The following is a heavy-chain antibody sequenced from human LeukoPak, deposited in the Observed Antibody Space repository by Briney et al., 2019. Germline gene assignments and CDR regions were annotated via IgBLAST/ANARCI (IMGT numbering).Heavy chain of an antibody. D-gene: IGHD5-24*01. V-gene: IGHV5-51*01. CDR3: ARLGMTTIRFFDY. J-gene: IGHJ4*02. CDR1: GYSFTSYW. Sequence: GESLKISCKGSGYSFTSYWIGWVRQMPGKGLEWMGIIFPSDSDTRYSPSFQGQVTISADKSIGTAYLQWSSLKASDTAMYYCARLGMTTIRFFDYWGQGTLVTVSS. CDR2: IFPSDSDT.